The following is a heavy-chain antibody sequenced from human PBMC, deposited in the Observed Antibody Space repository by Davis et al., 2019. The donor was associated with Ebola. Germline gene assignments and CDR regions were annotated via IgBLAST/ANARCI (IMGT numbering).Heavy chain of an antibody. CDR3: ARDHGGGRMDV. CDR1: GGSISSSSYY. Sequence: MPGGSLRLSCTVSGGSISSSSYYWTWIRQPPGKGLEWIVNIYYTGSTHYNPSLKSRVTISVDTSKNQFSLKLSSVTAADTAVYYCARDHGGGRMDVWGQGTTVTVPS. D-gene: IGHD3-16*01. J-gene: IGHJ6*02. V-gene: IGHV4-61*01. CDR2: IYYTGST.